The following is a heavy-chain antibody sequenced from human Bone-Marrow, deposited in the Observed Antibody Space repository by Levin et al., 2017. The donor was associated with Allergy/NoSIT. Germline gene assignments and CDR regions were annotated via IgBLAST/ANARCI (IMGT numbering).Heavy chain of an antibody. V-gene: IGHV4-34*01. CDR2: INHSGST. CDR3: AREGGTMVRGVIPRGRGFDY. D-gene: IGHD3-10*01. Sequence: SQTLSLTCAVYGGSFSGYYWSWIRQPPGKGLEWIGEINHSGSTNYNPSLKSRVTISVDTSKNQFSLKLSSVTAADTAVYYCAREGGTMVRGVIPRGRGFDYWGQGTLVTVSS. CDR1: GGSFSGYY. J-gene: IGHJ4*02.